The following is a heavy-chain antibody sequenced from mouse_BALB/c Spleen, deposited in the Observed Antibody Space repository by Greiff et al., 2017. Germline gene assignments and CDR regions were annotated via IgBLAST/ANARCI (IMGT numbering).Heavy chain of an antibody. J-gene: IGHJ1*01. Sequence: VQLQQSGPELVKPGASVKISCKASGYTFTDYNMHWVKQSHGKSLEWIGYIYPYNGGTGYNQKFKSKATLTVDNSSSTAYMELRSLTSEDSAVYYCARATSTYWYFDVWGAGTTVTVSS. V-gene: IGHV1S29*02. CDR1: GYTFTDYN. CDR3: ARATSTYWYFDV. CDR2: IYPYNGGT. D-gene: IGHD1-2*01.